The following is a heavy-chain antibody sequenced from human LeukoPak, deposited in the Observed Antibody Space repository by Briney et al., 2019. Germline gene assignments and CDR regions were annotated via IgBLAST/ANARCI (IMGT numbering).Heavy chain of an antibody. CDR2: ISSSGST. D-gene: IGHD3-22*01. Sequence: SETLSLTCTVSGASISSGAYYWSWIRQPAGKGLEWIGRISSSGSTNYNSSLKSRVTISVDTSKNQCSLKLSSVTAADTAVYFCARGPYSYDSSGALDIWGQGTMVTVSS. J-gene: IGHJ3*02. CDR1: GASISSGAYY. V-gene: IGHV4-61*02. CDR3: ARGPYSYDSSGALDI.